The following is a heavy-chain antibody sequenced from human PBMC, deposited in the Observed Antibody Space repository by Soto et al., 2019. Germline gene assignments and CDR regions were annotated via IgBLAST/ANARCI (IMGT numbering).Heavy chain of an antibody. CDR1: GGSVNSTGFY. CDR3: ARVFDGNVLFFDS. Sequence: LSLTCIVSGGSVNSTGFYWSWLLQAPGKGLEWIGYIYYRGYTYYNPSLNGRSKIALDTSKEQFSLQLSSVTAADTAVYYCARVFDGNVLFFDSWGQGALVTVSS. CDR2: IYYRGYT. J-gene: IGHJ4*02. D-gene: IGHD1-1*01. V-gene: IGHV4-31*03.